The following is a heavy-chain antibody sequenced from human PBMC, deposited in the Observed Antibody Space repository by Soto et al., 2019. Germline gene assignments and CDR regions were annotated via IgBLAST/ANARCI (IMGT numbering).Heavy chain of an antibody. CDR3: VRDDFWSGYYRYFDY. J-gene: IGHJ4*02. V-gene: IGHV3-11*01. Sequence: SGGSLRLSCAASGFTFSDYYMSWIRQAPGKGLEWIAYISGRGSTIYYADSVKGRFTISRDNAKNSLYLQMNSLRAEDTAVYYCVRDDFWSGYYRYFDYWGQGTLVTVSS. CDR1: GFTFSDYY. CDR2: ISGRGSTI. D-gene: IGHD3-3*01.